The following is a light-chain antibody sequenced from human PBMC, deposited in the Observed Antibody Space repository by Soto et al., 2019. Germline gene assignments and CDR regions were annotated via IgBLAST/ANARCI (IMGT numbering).Light chain of an antibody. J-gene: IGLJ2*01. CDR1: SSNIGARYD. V-gene: IGLV1-40*01. Sequence: QSALTQPPSVSGAPGQRVTISCTGSSSNIGARYDVHWYQQLPGTAPKLLIYGNSNRPSGVPDRFSGSKSGTSASLAITGLQAEDEADYYCQSYDSSLSGSKVFGGGTKLTVL. CDR2: GNS. CDR3: QSYDSSLSGSKV.